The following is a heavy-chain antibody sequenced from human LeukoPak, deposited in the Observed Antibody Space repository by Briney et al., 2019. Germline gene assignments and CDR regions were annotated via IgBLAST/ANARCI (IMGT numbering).Heavy chain of an antibody. V-gene: IGHV3-64D*09. Sequence: PGGSLRLSFSASGFGFSSFAMHWVRQAPGKGVEYVSAISTNGGSTYYADSVKGRFSISRDNSKNTLYLQMSTLRTEDTAVYYCVKDRHSSGFSSYFDHWGQGTLVTVSS. CDR3: VKDRHSSGFSSYFDH. CDR1: GFGFSSFA. CDR2: ISTNGGST. J-gene: IGHJ4*02. D-gene: IGHD6-19*01.